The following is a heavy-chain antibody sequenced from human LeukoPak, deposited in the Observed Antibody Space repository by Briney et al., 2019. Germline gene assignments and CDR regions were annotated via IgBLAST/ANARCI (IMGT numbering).Heavy chain of an antibody. V-gene: IGHV1-2*02. CDR3: ARDMGVYYAAYYFDY. CDR1: GYTFTGYY. Sequence: VASVKVSCKASGYTFTGYYMHWVRQAPGQGLEWMGWINPNSGGTNYAQKFQGRVTMTRDTSISTAYMELSRLRSDDTAVYYCARDMGVYYAAYYFDYWGQGTLVTVSS. J-gene: IGHJ4*02. D-gene: IGHD2-2*01. CDR2: INPNSGGT.